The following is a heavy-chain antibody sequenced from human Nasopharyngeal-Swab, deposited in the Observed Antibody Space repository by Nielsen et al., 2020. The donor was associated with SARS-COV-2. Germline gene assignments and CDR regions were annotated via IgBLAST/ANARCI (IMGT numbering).Heavy chain of an antibody. D-gene: IGHD3-22*01. J-gene: IGHJ4*02. V-gene: IGHV4-39*01. CDR3: ARHSRVTTVVVVTLFDF. Sequence: SETLSLTCSVSRGSIRDNNYYWSWIRQPPGNGLEWIGSMSYSGVTFYNPSLRNRVTLSVDTSKNLLSLKLDSVTAADPALYYCARHSRVTTVVVVTLFDFWGQGIQVTVSS. CDR2: MSYSGVT. CDR1: RGSIRDNNYY.